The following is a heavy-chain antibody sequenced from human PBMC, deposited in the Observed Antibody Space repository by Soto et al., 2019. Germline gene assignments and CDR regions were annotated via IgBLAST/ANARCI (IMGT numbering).Heavy chain of an antibody. Sequence: GASVKVSCKASGGNFRGYRISWVRRAPGQGLEWMGGISVNHGNTNYAQNFQGRVTVTADASTNTGYIELRSLRSDDTAVYYCARGLYSGYQWG. CDR3: ARGLYSGYQ. D-gene: IGHD2-21*01. CDR1: GGNFRGYR. CDR2: ISVNHGNT. V-gene: IGHV1-18*01. J-gene: IGHJ1*01.